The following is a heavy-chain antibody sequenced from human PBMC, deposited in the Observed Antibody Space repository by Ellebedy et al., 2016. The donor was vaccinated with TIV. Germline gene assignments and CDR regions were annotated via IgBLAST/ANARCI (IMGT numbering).Heavy chain of an antibody. J-gene: IGHJ4*02. Sequence: HTGGSLRLSCAASGFTFSNYWMHWVRQVPGKGLVWVLRINTDGSTTTYADSVEGRFTISRDNAKNTLYLQMNSLRAEDTAVYYCARISDGVQGGFDYWGQGTLVTVSS. CDR2: INTDGSTT. CDR3: ARISDGVQGGFDY. V-gene: IGHV3-74*01. CDR1: GFTFSNYW. D-gene: IGHD4-17*01.